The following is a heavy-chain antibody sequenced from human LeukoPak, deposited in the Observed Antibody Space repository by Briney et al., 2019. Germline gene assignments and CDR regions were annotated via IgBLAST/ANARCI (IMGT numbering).Heavy chain of an antibody. CDR3: ARDPLRRTFYC. CDR1: GYTFTGYY. D-gene: IGHD4-17*01. J-gene: IGHJ4*02. CDR2: INPDSGGT. Sequence: ASVKVSCKASGYTFTGYYIHWVRPAPGQGLEWMGWINPDSGGTNYAQKFQGRVTMTRDTSNTTAYMELSRLRSVDTAVYCCARDPLRRTFYCWGQGTLVTVSS. V-gene: IGHV1-2*02.